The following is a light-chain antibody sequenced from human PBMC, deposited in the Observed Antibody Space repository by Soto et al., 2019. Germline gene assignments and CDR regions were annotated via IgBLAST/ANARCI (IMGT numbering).Light chain of an antibody. J-gene: IGKJ4*01. CDR3: QPYGSSHPFT. CDR2: GAS. Sequence: ESVLTQSPGTLSLSPGERATLSCRASQSVSSGYLAWYQQKPGQAPRLLIYGASSRATGILDRFSGSGSGTDFTLTIRRIEPEDFAVYYCQPYGSSHPFTFGGGTKVELK. CDR1: QSVSSGY. V-gene: IGKV3-20*01.